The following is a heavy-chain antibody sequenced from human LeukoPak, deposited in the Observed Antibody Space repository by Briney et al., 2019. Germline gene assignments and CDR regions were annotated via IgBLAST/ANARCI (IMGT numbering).Heavy chain of an antibody. J-gene: IGHJ3*02. CDR2: IYPGDSDI. CDR3: ARHRNADVFDI. Sequence: GESLQISFQVSGYRFTNYWVGWVRQMPGKGLEWVGIIYPGDSDIRYSPSFKDQVTISADTSISTAYLQWSSLKASDTAMYYCARHRNADVFDIWGQGTMVTVSS. V-gene: IGHV5-51*01. D-gene: IGHD4-11*01. CDR1: GYRFTNYW.